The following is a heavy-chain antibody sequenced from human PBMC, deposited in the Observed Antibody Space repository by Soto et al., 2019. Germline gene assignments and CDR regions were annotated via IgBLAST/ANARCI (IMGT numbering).Heavy chain of an antibody. CDR3: ARRPRGVAGAFDI. D-gene: IGHD2-15*01. V-gene: IGHV4-39*01. J-gene: IGHJ3*02. Sequence: SETLSLTCTDNNGSIRRSTYYWGWIRQPPGKGLEWIGSIYYSGSTYYNPSLKSRVTISVDTSKNQFSLKLSSVTAADTAVYYCARRPRGVAGAFDIWGQATMVT. CDR2: IYYSGST. CDR1: NGSIRRSTYY.